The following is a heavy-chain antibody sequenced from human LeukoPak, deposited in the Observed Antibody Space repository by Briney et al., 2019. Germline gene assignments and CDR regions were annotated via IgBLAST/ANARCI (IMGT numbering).Heavy chain of an antibody. D-gene: IGHD3-22*01. Sequence: GGSPRLSCVASGFTFNTYAMYWVRQAPGEGLEWVSDISGGEISTYYADSVRGRFTISRDNSRNTLSLQMNSLGAQDTAVYYCAKLGTYDSRGYYFLFDSWGRGTRVTVSS. J-gene: IGHJ4*02. V-gene: IGHV3-23*01. CDR3: AKLGTYDSRGYYFLFDS. CDR1: GFTFNTYA. CDR2: ISGGEIST.